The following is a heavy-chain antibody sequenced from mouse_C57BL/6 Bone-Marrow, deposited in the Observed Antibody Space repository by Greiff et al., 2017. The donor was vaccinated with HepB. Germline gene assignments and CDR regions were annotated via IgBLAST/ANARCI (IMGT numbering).Heavy chain of an antibody. V-gene: IGHV1-52*01. CDR2: IDPSDSET. D-gene: IGHD3-2*02. J-gene: IGHJ3*01. CDR3: ASRNDSSGYPAWFAY. CDR1: GYTFTSYW. Sequence: QVQLQQPGAELVRPGSSVKLSCKASGYTFTSYWMHWVKQRPIQGLEWIGNIDPSDSETHYNQKFKDKATLTVDKSSSTTYMQLSSLTSEDSAVYSVASRNDSSGYPAWFAYWGQGTLVTVSA.